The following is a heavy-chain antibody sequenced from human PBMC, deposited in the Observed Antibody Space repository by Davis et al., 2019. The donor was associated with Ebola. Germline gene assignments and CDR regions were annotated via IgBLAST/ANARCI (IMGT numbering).Heavy chain of an antibody. Sequence: PGGSLRRSCVASAFTFSSYGMHWVRQAPGKGLEWVAFIQNDGRMKDYVDSVRGRFTISTDNSKSTLYREMNSLRTEDAAVYYCAVDKTPMDVWGQGTTVTVSS. CDR3: AVDKTPMDV. V-gene: IGHV3-30*02. J-gene: IGHJ6*02. CDR2: IQNDGRMK. CDR1: AFTFSSYG.